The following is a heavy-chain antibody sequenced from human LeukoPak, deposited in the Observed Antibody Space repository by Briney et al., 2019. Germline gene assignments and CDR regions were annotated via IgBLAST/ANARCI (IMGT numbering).Heavy chain of an antibody. CDR3: ARGWDLLGWFDP. V-gene: IGHV6-1*01. D-gene: IGHD1-26*01. CDR2: TYYRSKWYN. CDR1: GDSVSINSAA. Sequence: SQTLSLTFDISGDSVSINSAAWNWIRHSPSRGLEWLGRTYYRSKWYNDYAVSVKSRITINPDTSKNQFSLQMNSVTPEDTAVYYCARGWDLLGWFDPWGQGTLVTVSS. J-gene: IGHJ5*02.